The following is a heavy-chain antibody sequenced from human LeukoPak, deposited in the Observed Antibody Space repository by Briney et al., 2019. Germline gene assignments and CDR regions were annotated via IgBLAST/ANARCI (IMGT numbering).Heavy chain of an antibody. J-gene: IGHJ4*02. V-gene: IGHV3-23*01. D-gene: IGHD3-22*01. CDR1: GFSFTNYV. Sequence: GGSLRLSCAASGFSFTNYVMTWVRQAPGKGLEWVSAISGSGGSTYYADSVKGRFTISRDNSKNTLYLQMNSLRAEDTAVYYCAKVLIRVHYYDSSGYYPGGYWGQGTLVTVSS. CDR2: ISGSGGST. CDR3: AKVLIRVHYYDSSGYYPGGY.